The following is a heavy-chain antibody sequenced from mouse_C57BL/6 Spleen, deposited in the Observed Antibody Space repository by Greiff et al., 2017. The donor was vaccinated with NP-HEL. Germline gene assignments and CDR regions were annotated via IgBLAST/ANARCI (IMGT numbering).Heavy chain of an antibody. CDR1: GYTFTDYE. V-gene: IGHV1-15*01. CDR3: TRRGSYAMDY. Sequence: VKLMESGAELVRPGASVTLSCKASGYTFTDYEMHWVKQTPVHGLEWIGAIDPETGGTAYNQKFKGKAILTADKSSSTAYMELRSLTSEDSAVYYCTRRGSYAMDYWGQGTSVTVSS. CDR2: IDPETGGT. J-gene: IGHJ4*01.